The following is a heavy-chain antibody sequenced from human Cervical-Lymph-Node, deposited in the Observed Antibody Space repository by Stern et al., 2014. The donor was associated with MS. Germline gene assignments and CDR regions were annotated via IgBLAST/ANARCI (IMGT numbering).Heavy chain of an antibody. CDR2: VSGSGDIT. J-gene: IGHJ5*02. CDR3: TKGSYTSATMGGGWFDP. CDR1: GFTFSHFA. D-gene: IGHD3-10*01. Sequence: EVQLEESGGGLVQPGGSLRLSCAASGFTFSHFAMSWVRQAPGKGLEWVSTVSGSGDITFIADSVKGRVTISRDNSKNTLYLQMNSLRAEDTAVYYCTKGSYTSATMGGGWFDPWGQGTLVTVSS. V-gene: IGHV3-23*04.